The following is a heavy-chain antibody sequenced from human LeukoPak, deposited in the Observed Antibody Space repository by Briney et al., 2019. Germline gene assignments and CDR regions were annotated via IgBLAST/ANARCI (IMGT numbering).Heavy chain of an antibody. CDR1: EYTFTSYY. Sequence: ASVKVSCKASEYTFTSYYMHWVRQAPGQGLEWMGIINPSGGSTSYAQKFQGRVTMTRDTSTSTVYMELSSRRSDDTAVYYCARNSDDFWTFDYWGQGTLVTVSS. D-gene: IGHD3-3*01. CDR2: INPSGGST. CDR3: ARNSDDFWTFDY. J-gene: IGHJ4*02. V-gene: IGHV1-46*01.